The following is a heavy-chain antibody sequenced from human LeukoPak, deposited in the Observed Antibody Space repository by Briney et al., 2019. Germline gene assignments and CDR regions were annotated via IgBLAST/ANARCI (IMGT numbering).Heavy chain of an antibody. D-gene: IGHD3-10*01. CDR1: GFTFSRYG. V-gene: IGHV3-30*03. CDR3: ARVGYYASGPFSYFDY. J-gene: IGHJ4*02. Sequence: GGSLRLSCAASGFTFSRYGMHWVRQAPGKGLEWVAVTSYDGTKKDYADHVKGRFTISRDNSQNTLYLQMNSLRAEDTAVYYCARVGYYASGPFSYFDYWDQGTLVTVSS. CDR2: TSYDGTKK.